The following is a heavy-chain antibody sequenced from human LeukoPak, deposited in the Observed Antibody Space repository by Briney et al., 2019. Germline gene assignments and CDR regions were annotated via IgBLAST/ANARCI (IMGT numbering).Heavy chain of an antibody. CDR2: INHSGST. CDR3: ARDPGGSGRRAFDY. V-gene: IGHV4-34*01. J-gene: IGHJ4*02. Sequence: SETLSLTCAVYGGSFSGYYWSWIRQPPGKGLEWIGEINHSGSTNYNPSLKSRVTISVDTSKNQFSLKLSSVTAADTAVYYCARDPGGSGRRAFDYWGQGTLVTVSS. CDR1: GGSFSGYY. D-gene: IGHD6-19*01.